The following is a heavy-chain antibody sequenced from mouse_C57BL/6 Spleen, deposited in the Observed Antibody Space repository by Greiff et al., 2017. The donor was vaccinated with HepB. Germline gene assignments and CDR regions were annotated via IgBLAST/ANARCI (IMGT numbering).Heavy chain of an antibody. CDR1: GYTFTSYW. J-gene: IGHJ3*01. CDR3: ARDYYGSSYGEGFAY. Sequence: QVQLQQPGAELVMPGASAKLSCKASGYTFTSYWMHWVKQRPGQGLEWIGEIDPSDSYTNYNQKFKGKSTLTVDKSSSTAYMQLSSLTSEDSAVYYCARDYYGSSYGEGFAYWGQGTLVTVSA. CDR2: IDPSDSYT. V-gene: IGHV1-69*01. D-gene: IGHD1-1*01.